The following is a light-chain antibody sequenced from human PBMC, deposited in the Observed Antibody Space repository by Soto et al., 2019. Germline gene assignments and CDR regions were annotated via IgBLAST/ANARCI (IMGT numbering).Light chain of an antibody. V-gene: IGKV1-13*02. CDR3: QQFNTYPIT. CDR2: DVS. Sequence: AIPLTQSPSSLSASVGDRVTITCRASQDIRGAFAWYQQKPGKPPKLLIFDVSSLQSGVPSRFSGSGSGTDFTLTISSLQPEDFATYYCQQFNTYPITFGQGTRLEIK. J-gene: IGKJ5*01. CDR1: QDIRGA.